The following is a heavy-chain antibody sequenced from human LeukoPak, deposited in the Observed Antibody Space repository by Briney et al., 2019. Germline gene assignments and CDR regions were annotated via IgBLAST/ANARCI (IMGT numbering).Heavy chain of an antibody. CDR3: ARGPDTAMVHFDY. V-gene: IGHV4-30-4*08. J-gene: IGHJ4*02. Sequence: SSETLSLTCTVSGGSISSGDYYWSWIRQPPGKGLEWIGYIYYSGSTYYNPSLKSQVTISVDTSKNQFSLKLSSVTAADTAVYYCARGPDTAMVHFDYWGQGTLVTVSS. CDR1: GGSISSGDYY. D-gene: IGHD5-18*01. CDR2: IYYSGST.